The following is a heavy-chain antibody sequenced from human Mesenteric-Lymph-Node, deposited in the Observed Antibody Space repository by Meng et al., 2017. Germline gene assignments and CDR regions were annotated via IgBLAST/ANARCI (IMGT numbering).Heavy chain of an antibody. D-gene: IGHD1-26*01. J-gene: IGHJ4*02. CDR2: VTHSGST. CDR1: GGSFTAYY. CDR3: AKEGASA. V-gene: IGHV4-34*01. Sequence: QVQLQQWGAGLLKPSGTLSITCAVYGGSFTAYYWTWIRQAPGKGPEWIGEVTHSGSTTYNPSLASRVSISVDKPKKQFSLTLNSVTAADTAVYYCAKEGASAWGQGTLVTVSS.